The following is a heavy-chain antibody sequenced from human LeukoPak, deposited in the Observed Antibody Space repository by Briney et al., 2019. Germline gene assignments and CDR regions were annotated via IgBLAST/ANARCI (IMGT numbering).Heavy chain of an antibody. Sequence: GGSLRLSSAASRFTFSSYAMHWVRQAPGKGLEWVAFISYDGSNKYYADSVKGRFTISRVNSKNTLYLQMNSLRAEDTAVYYCARQNSGSYYDYWGQGTLVTVSS. CDR2: ISYDGSNK. J-gene: IGHJ4*02. CDR1: RFTFSSYA. CDR3: ARQNSGSYYDY. V-gene: IGHV3-30*04. D-gene: IGHD1-26*01.